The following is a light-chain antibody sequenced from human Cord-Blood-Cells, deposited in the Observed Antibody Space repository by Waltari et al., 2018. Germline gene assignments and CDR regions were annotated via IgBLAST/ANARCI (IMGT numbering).Light chain of an antibody. CDR2: WAS. Sequence: DIVMTQSPGSLAVSLGERATINCKSSQSVLYSSNNKNYLAWYQQKPGQPPKLLIYWASTRESGVPDRFSGSGSGTDFTLTISSLQAEDVAVYYCQQYYSTLPYTFGQGTKLEIK. J-gene: IGKJ2*01. V-gene: IGKV4-1*01. CDR3: QQYYSTLPYT. CDR1: QSVLYSSNNKNY.